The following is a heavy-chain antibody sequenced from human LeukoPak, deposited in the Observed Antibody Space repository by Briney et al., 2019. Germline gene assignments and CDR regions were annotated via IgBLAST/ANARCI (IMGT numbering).Heavy chain of an antibody. CDR1: GYTFTSYG. CDR2: ISAYNGNT. Sequence: ASVKVSCKASGYTFTSYGISWVRQAPGQGLEWMGWISAYNGNTNYAQKLQGRVTMTTDTSTSTAYMELRSLGSDDTAVYYCARVSPRDTYYLGMDVWGRGTTVTASS. J-gene: IGHJ6*02. D-gene: IGHD3-22*01. V-gene: IGHV1-18*01. CDR3: ARVSPRDTYYLGMDV.